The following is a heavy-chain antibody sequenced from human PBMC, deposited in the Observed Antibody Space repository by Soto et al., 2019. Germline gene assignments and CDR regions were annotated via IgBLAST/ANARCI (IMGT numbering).Heavy chain of an antibody. J-gene: IGHJ5*02. Sequence: QVELQESGPGLVKPSETLSLTCKVSGASVSSGSYYWSWIRQPPGKGLEWIGYIYYTGTSDYNPSLKSRVTISIDTSENQISLNLNSVTAADTAVYYCARALPTNEGWFDPWGQGRLVTVSS. CDR1: GASVSSGSYY. CDR2: IYYTGTS. V-gene: IGHV4-61*01. CDR3: ARALPTNEGWFDP. D-gene: IGHD2-8*01.